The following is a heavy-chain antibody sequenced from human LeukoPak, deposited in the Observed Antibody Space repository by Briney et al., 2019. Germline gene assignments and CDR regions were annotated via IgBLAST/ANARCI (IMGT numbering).Heavy chain of an antibody. V-gene: IGHV3-66*01. CDR3: ARDPSSSWRNDAFDI. CDR2: IYSGGST. CDR1: GFTVSSNY. D-gene: IGHD6-13*01. Sequence: GGSLRLSCAASGFTVSSNYMSWVRQAPGKGLEWVSVIYSGGSTYYADSVKGRFTISRDNSKNTLYLQMNSLRAEDTAVYYCARDPSSSWRNDAFDIWGQGTMVTVSS. J-gene: IGHJ3*02.